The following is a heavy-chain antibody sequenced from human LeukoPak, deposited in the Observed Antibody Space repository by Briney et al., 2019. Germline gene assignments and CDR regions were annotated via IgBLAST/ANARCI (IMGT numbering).Heavy chain of an antibody. Sequence: ASVKVSCKASGYTFTCYGISWVRQAPGQGLEWMGWISAYNGNTNYAQKLQGRVTMTTDTSTSTAYMELRSLRSDDTAVYYCARDGLRAEMATTDYWGQGTLVTVSS. CDR2: ISAYNGNT. V-gene: IGHV1-18*01. CDR3: ARDGLRAEMATTDY. D-gene: IGHD5-24*01. J-gene: IGHJ4*02. CDR1: GYTFTCYG.